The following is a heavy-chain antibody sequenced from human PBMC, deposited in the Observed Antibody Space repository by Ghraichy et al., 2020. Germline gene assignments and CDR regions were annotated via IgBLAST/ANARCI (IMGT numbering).Heavy chain of an antibody. D-gene: IGHD2-2*01. CDR1: GGSISSGGYY. Sequence: SETLSLTCTVSGGSISSGGYYWSWIRQHPGKGLEWIGYIYYSGSTYYNPSLKSRVTISVDTSKNQFSLKLSSVTAADTAVYYCARDGSQLPTGGWFDPWGQGTLVTVSS. CDR3: ARDGSQLPTGGWFDP. V-gene: IGHV4-31*03. J-gene: IGHJ5*02. CDR2: IYYSGST.